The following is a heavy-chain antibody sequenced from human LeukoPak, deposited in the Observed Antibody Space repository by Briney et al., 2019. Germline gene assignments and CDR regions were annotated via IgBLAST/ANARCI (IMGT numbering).Heavy chain of an antibody. J-gene: IGHJ4*02. CDR3: ARRRGYSGYDLDY. CDR2: ISYDGSNK. CDR1: GFTFSSYG. V-gene: IGHV3-30*03. D-gene: IGHD5-12*01. Sequence: GGSLRLSCAASGFTFSSYGMPWVRQAPGKGLEWVAVISYDGSNKYYADSVKGRFTISKDNSKNTLYLQMNSLRAEDTAVYYCARRRGYSGYDLDYWGQGTLVTVSS.